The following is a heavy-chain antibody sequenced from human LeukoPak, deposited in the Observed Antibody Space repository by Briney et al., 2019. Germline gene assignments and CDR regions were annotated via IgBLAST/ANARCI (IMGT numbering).Heavy chain of an antibody. Sequence: GGSLRLSCTASGFTFGDYAMSWIRQAPGKGLEWVGFIRSKAYGETADYAASVKGRFTISRDDSRAIAYLQMNSLKTEDTAVYHRTRDRGAYNLYDYWGQGTLVTVSS. J-gene: IGHJ4*02. CDR1: GFTFGDYA. CDR3: TRDRGAYNLYDY. D-gene: IGHD1-1*01. CDR2: IRSKAYGETA. V-gene: IGHV3-49*03.